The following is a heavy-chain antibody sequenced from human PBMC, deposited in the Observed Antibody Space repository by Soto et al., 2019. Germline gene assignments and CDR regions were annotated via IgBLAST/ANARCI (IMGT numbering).Heavy chain of an antibody. CDR3: ARGSYYYDSSGFYPTGACDI. CDR2: INTDGSDT. CDR1: GFTSSSYW. J-gene: IGHJ3*02. Sequence: GGSLRLSCAASGFTSSSYWMHWVRQAPGKGLVWVSRINTDGSDTSYADSVQGRFTFSRDNAKNTLYLQMNSLRAEDAAMYYCARGSYYYDSSGFYPTGACDIWGQGTMVTVSS. D-gene: IGHD3-22*01. V-gene: IGHV3-74*01.